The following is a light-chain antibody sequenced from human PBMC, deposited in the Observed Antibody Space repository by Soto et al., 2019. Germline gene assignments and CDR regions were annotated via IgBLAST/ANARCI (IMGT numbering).Light chain of an antibody. CDR2: AAS. CDR3: QQSYSTMAT. Sequence: DFQMTQSPSSLSASIGDRVTITCRASQSIRTYLNWYQQKPGKAPQLLIYAASRLQSGVPSRFSGSGSGTDFTLTISSLQPKDFATYYCQQSYSTMATFGQGTKVEIK. CDR1: QSIRTY. V-gene: IGKV1-39*01. J-gene: IGKJ1*01.